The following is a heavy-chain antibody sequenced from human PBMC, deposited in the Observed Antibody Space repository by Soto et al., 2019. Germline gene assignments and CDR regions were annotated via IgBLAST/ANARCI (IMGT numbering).Heavy chain of an antibody. J-gene: IGHJ6*02. Sequence: ASVKVSCKASGYTFTSYGIHWVRQAPGQRLEWTGWINAGNGNTKYSEKFQGRVTISRDNAKNSLYLQMSSLRAEDTAVYYCASGVVPAAVFGGNYYGMDVWGQGTTVTVSS. V-gene: IGHV1-3*01. CDR1: GYTFTSYG. CDR3: ASGVVPAAVFGGNYYGMDV. D-gene: IGHD2-2*01. CDR2: INAGNGNT.